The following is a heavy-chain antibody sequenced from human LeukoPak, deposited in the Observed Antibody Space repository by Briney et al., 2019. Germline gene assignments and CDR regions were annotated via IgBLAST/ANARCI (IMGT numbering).Heavy chain of an antibody. Sequence: SETLSLTCAVYGGSFSGYYWSWIRQPPGKGPEWIGEINHSGSTNYNPSLKSRVTISVDTSKNQFSLKLGSVTAADTAVYYCARGGIAARLVNWGQGTLVTVSS. CDR3: ARGGIAARLVN. V-gene: IGHV4-34*01. CDR1: GGSFSGYY. D-gene: IGHD6-6*01. J-gene: IGHJ4*02. CDR2: INHSGST.